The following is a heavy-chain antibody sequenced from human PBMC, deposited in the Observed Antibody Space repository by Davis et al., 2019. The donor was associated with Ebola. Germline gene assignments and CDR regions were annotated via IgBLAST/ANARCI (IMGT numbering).Heavy chain of an antibody. D-gene: IGHD3-3*01. CDR3: ARETYDFWSGYD. Sequence: ASVKVSCKASGYTFTSYDINWVRQATGQGLEWMGWISAYNGNTNYAQKLQGRVTMTTDTSTSTAYMELRSLRSDDTAVYYCARETYDFWSGYDWGQGTLVTVSS. J-gene: IGHJ4*02. V-gene: IGHV1-18*01. CDR2: ISAYNGNT. CDR1: GYTFTSYD.